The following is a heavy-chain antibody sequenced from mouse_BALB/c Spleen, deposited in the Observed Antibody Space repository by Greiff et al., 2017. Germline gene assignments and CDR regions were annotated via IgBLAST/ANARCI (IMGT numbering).Heavy chain of an antibody. Sequence: VQLQQSGPELVKPGASVKISCKASGYAFSSSWMNWVKQRPGQGLEWIGRLYPGDGDTNYNGKFKGKATLTADKSSSTAYMQLSSLTSVDSAVYFCARSGNYYYYAMDYWGQGTSVTVSS. V-gene: IGHV1-82*01. CDR2: LYPGDGDT. D-gene: IGHD2-1*01. CDR1: GYAFSSSW. CDR3: ARSGNYYYYAMDY. J-gene: IGHJ4*01.